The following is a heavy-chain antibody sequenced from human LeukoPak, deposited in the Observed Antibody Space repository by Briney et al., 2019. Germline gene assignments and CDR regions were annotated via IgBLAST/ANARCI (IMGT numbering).Heavy chain of an antibody. CDR2: TYYRSKWYN. J-gene: IGHJ5*02. D-gene: IGHD3-22*01. CDR3: ARDLIGIVVVSNRGSWFDP. Sequence: SQTLSLTCAISGDSFSSNSAAWNWIRQSPSRGLEWLGRTYYRSKWYNDYAVSVKSRITINPDTSKNQFSLQLNSVTSEDTAVYYCARDLIGIVVVSNRGSWFDPWGQGTLVTVSS. V-gene: IGHV6-1*01. CDR1: GDSFSSNSAA.